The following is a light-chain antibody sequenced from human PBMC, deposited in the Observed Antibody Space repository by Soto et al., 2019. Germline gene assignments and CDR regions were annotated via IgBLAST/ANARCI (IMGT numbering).Light chain of an antibody. CDR2: AAS. CDR1: ESIARH. Sequence: DIQMTQSPSSLSASVGDRVTITCRARESIARHLTWYQQKPGKAPKLLVYAASSLQNGVPSRFRGGGSGTDFTLSISNLQPEDFATYYCQQTYSTLSITFGQGTRLEIK. V-gene: IGKV1-39*01. J-gene: IGKJ5*01. CDR3: QQTYSTLSIT.